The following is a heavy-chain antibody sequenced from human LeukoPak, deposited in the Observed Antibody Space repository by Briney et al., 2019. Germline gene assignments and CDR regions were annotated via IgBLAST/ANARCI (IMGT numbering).Heavy chain of an antibody. CDR2: INWNGGST. D-gene: IGHD1-26*01. V-gene: IGHV3-20*04. J-gene: IGHJ4*02. CDR3: ARPSPPYSGSYLGCYDY. Sequence: GGSLRLSRAASGFTFDDYGMSWVRQAPGKGLEWVSGINWNGGSTGYADSVKGRFTISRDNAKNSLYLQMNSLRAEDTALYYCARPSPPYSGSYLGCYDYWGQGTLVTVSS. CDR1: GFTFDDYG.